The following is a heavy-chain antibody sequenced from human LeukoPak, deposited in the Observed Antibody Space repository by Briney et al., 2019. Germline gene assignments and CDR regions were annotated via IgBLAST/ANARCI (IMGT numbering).Heavy chain of an antibody. CDR1: GGSISSGDYY. D-gene: IGHD3-22*01. V-gene: IGHV4-61*08. CDR3: ARAEYYYDSSGYLY. J-gene: IGHJ4*02. CDR2: IYYSGST. Sequence: PSQTLSLTCTVSGGSISSGDYYWSWIRQPPGKGLEWIGYIYYSGSTNYNPSLKSRVTISVDTSKNQFSLKLSSVTAADTAVYYCARAEYYYDSSGYLYWGQGTLVTVSS.